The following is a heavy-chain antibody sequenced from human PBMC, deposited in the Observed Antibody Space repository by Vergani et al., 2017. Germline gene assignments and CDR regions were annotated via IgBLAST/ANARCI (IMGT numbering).Heavy chain of an antibody. CDR3: VRDLGARESLSFFDY. CDR2: SSAYNGNT. D-gene: IGHD3-16*01. J-gene: IGHJ4*02. V-gene: IGHV1-18*01. CDR1: GYTFTTYG. Sequence: QVQLVQSGAEVKKPGASVKVSCKASGYTFTTYGISWVRQAPGQGLEWMGWSSAYNGNTNYAQKLQGRVTMTTDISTSTAYMELRSLRSDDTAVYYCVRDLGARESLSFFDYWGQGTLVTVSS.